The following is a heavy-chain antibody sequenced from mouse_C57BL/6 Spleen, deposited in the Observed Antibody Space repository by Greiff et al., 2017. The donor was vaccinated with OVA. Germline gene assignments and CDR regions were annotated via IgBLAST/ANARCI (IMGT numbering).Heavy chain of an antibody. Sequence: EVQLQQSGPELVKPGASVKISCKASGYTFTDYYMNWVKQSHGKSLEWIGDINPNNGGTSYNQKFKGKATLTVDKSSSTAYMELLSLTSEDSAVYYCARRWYAMDYWGQGTSVTVSS. J-gene: IGHJ4*01. CDR3: ARRWYAMDY. CDR1: GYTFTDYY. V-gene: IGHV1-26*01. CDR2: INPNNGGT.